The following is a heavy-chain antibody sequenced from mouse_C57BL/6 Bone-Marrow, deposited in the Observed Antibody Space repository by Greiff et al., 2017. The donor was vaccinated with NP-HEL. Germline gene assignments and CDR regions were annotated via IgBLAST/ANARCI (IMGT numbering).Heavy chain of an antibody. CDR2: INYDGSST. J-gene: IGHJ4*01. CDR1: GFTFSDYY. D-gene: IGHD2-4*01. Sequence: DVKLVESEGGLVQPGSSMKLSCTTSGFTFSDYYMAWVRQVPEKGLDWVANINYDGSSTYYLDSFKSRFIISRENAKNILYLQMRSLKSEDTATYYCARGGGLRRRTYAMDYWGQGTSVTVSS. V-gene: IGHV5-16*01. CDR3: ARGGGLRRRTYAMDY.